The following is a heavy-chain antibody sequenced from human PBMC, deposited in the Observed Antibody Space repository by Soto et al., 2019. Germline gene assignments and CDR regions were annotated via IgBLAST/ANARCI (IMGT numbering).Heavy chain of an antibody. D-gene: IGHD3-22*01. CDR1: GFRFRSYG. V-gene: IGHV3-48*01. CDR3: ARDQLYYNDISGRPLNAFDV. Sequence: GGSLRLSCAASGFRFRSYGMHWVRQAPGKGLEWVSYIGIGSSTKYYADSVKGRFTISRDNAKNSLYLQMNSLRAEDTAVYYCARDQLYYNDISGRPLNAFDVWGQGTMVTVSS. J-gene: IGHJ3*01. CDR2: IGIGSSTK.